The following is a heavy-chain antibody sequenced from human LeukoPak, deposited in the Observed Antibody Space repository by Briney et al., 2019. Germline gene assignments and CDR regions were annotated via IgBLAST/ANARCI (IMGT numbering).Heavy chain of an antibody. V-gene: IGHV3-53*01. J-gene: IGHJ4*02. CDR1: GFTVSSNY. D-gene: IGHD3-22*01. CDR2: IYSGGST. Sequence: GGSLRLSCAASGFTVSSNYMSWVRQAPGKGLEWVSVIYSGGSTYYADSVKGRFTISRDNSKNTLYLQMNSLRAEDTAVYYCARYYHDSSGYYYDTYYFDYWGQGTLVTVSS. CDR3: ARYYHDSSGYYYDTYYFDY.